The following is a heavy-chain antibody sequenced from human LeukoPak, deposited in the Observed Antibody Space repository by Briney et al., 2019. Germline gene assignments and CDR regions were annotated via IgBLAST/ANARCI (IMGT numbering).Heavy chain of an antibody. D-gene: IGHD1-1*01. CDR2: IHYSGTT. CDR3: ARHNWNLPFDY. Sequence: PSETLSLTCTVSGDFINNNYWNWIRQSPGKALEWIGYIHYSGTTNYNPSLKSRATISVDTSKNQFSLKLSSVTAADTAVYYCARHNWNLPFDYWGQGTLVTVSS. J-gene: IGHJ4*02. CDR1: GDFINNNY. V-gene: IGHV4-59*01.